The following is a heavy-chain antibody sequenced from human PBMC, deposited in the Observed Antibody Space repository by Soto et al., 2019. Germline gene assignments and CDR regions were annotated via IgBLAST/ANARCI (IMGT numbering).Heavy chain of an antibody. CDR1: GGSISSGGYY. CDR2: IYYSGST. J-gene: IGHJ5*02. Sequence: QVQLQESGPGLVKPSQTLSLTCTVSGGSISSGGYYWSWIRQHPGKGLEWIGYIYYSGSTYYNPSLQSRVTISVDTSKNQFSLKLSSVTAADTAVYYCARVGRDYGSGSYSNWFDPWGQGTLVTVSS. D-gene: IGHD3-10*01. CDR3: ARVGRDYGSGSYSNWFDP. V-gene: IGHV4-31*03.